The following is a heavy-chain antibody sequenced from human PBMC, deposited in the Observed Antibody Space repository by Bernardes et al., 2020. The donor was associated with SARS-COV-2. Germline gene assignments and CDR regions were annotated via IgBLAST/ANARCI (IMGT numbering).Heavy chain of an antibody. J-gene: IGHJ4*02. CDR1: GGSISTYY. CDR2: IHYSGGT. D-gene: IGHD6-6*01. CDR3: ARTDSSSSIDY. Sequence: TLSLTCTVSGGSISTYYWSWIRQPPGKGLEWIGYIHYSGGTNYNPSLKTRVTISLDTSKNQFSLKLSSVTAADTAVYYCARTDSSSSIDYWGQGTLVTVSS. V-gene: IGHV4-59*01.